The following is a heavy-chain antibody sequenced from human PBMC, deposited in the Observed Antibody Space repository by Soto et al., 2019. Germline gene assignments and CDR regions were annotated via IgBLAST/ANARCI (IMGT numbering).Heavy chain of an antibody. CDR2: IYGSGST. D-gene: IGHD3-3*01. CDR3: ARGAVALPGSGSGHYSFDS. V-gene: IGHV4-31*03. Sequence: QVQLQESGPGLVTPSQTLSLTCTVSGGSISSGGYYWSWIRQHPGKGLEWLGQIYGSGSTHYNPSLKSRVSISAETAKKQLALNLSSGTAADTAVYYCARGAVALPGSGSGHYSFDSWGQGTLVTVSS. CDR1: GGSISSGGYY. J-gene: IGHJ5*01.